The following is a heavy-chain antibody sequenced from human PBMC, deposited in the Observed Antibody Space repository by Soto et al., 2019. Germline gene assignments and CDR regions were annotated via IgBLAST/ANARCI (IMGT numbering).Heavy chain of an antibody. J-gene: IGHJ6*02. CDR1: GYTFTSYA. D-gene: IGHD4-17*01. CDR3: ARDFGYGDYAYYYGMDV. CDR2: INAGNGNA. V-gene: IGHV1-3*01. Sequence: ASVKVSCKASGYTFTSYAMHWVRQAPGQRLEWMGWINAGNGNAKYSQKFQGRVTITRDKSASTAYMELSSLRSEDTAVYYCARDFGYGDYAYYYGMDVWGQGTTVTVSS.